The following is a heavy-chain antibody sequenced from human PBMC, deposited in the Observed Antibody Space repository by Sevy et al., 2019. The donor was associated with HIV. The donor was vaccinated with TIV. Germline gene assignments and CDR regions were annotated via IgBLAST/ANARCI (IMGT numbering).Heavy chain of an antibody. CDR1: GFTFGGYM. Sequence: GGSLRLSCAGSGFTFGGYMMNWVRQAPGRGLEWMSRISRTGGNTEYGDSAKGRFTISRDNSKNTLYLQMKDLRVEDTALDYCVKEGRDDFNPYLDFWGQGILVTVSS. CDR3: VKEGRDDFNPYLDF. J-gene: IGHJ1*01. CDR2: ISRTGGNT. D-gene: IGHD3-10*01. V-gene: IGHV3-23*01.